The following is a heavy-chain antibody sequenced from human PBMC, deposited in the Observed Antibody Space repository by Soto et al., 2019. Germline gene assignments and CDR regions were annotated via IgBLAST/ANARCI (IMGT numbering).Heavy chain of an antibody. CDR3: ARTGIAAAGFEPPTEYYYYYMDV. CDR1: GYTFTSYD. D-gene: IGHD6-13*01. Sequence: GASVKVSCKASGYTFTSYDINWVRQATGQGLEWMGWMNPNSGNTGYAQKFQGRVTMTRNTSISTAYMELSSLRSEDTAVYYCARTGIAAAGFEPPTEYYYYYMDVWGKGTTVTV. J-gene: IGHJ6*03. CDR2: MNPNSGNT. V-gene: IGHV1-8*01.